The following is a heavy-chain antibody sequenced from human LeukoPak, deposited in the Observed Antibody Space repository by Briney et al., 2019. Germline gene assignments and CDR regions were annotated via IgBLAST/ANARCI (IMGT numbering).Heavy chain of an antibody. CDR2: IYYSGST. D-gene: IGHD1-1*01. V-gene: IGHV4-39*07. CDR3: ARDIADESYNWNDRDNWFDP. CDR1: GGSISSSSYY. Sequence: SETLSLTCTVSGGSISSSSYYWGWIRQPPGKGLEWIVTIYYSGSTYCNPSLKSRVIISVDASKNQFSLKLSSVTAADTAVYYCARDIADESYNWNDRDNWFDPWGQGTLVTVSS. J-gene: IGHJ5*02.